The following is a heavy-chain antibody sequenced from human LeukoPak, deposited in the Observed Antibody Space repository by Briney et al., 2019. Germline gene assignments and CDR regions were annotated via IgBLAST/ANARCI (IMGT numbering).Heavy chain of an antibody. CDR2: IKQDGSEK. CDR3: ARDGLRGIAVAGTDY. J-gene: IGHJ4*02. Sequence: GGSLRLSCAASGFTFSSYWMSWVRQAPGKGLEWVANIKQDGSEKYYVDSVKGRSTISRDNAKNSLYLQMNSLRAEDTAVYYCARDGLRGIAVAGTDYWGQGTLVTVSS. V-gene: IGHV3-7*01. D-gene: IGHD6-19*01. CDR1: GFTFSSYW.